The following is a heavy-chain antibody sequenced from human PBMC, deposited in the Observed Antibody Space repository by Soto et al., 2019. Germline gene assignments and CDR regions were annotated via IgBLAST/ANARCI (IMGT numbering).Heavy chain of an antibody. J-gene: IGHJ6*02. CDR1: GFTFSSYA. D-gene: IGHD1-20*01. Sequence: GGSLILSCAASGFTFSSYAMHWVRQAPGKGLEWVAVISYDGSNKYYADSVKGRFTISRDNSKNTLYLQMNSQRAEDTAVYYCARGWGPLVTGTTDYYYYGMDVWGQGTTVTVSS. V-gene: IGHV3-30-3*01. CDR2: ISYDGSNK. CDR3: ARGWGPLVTGTTDYYYYGMDV.